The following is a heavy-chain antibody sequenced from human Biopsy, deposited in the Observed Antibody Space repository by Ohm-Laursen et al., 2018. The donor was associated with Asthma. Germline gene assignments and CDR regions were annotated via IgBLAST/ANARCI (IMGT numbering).Heavy chain of an antibody. CDR2: INSVFGTT. CDR1: GGTFNTYV. CDR3: ARKAGSCISRTCYSLDF. Sequence: SVKVSCKSLGGTFNTYVIGWVRQAPGQGLEWMGGINSVFGTTTYPQKFQDRVTITADDSTSTVYMELSSLRSEDTAVCYCARKAGSCISRTCYSLDFWGQGTLVTVPS. V-gene: IGHV1-69*13. D-gene: IGHD2-2*01. J-gene: IGHJ4*02.